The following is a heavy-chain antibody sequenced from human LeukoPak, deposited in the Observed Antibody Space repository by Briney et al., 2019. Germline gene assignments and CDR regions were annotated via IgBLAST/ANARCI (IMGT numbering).Heavy chain of an antibody. CDR3: AKGGNYVYYYYYMDV. Sequence: GGSLRLSCAASGFTFSSYGMHWVRQAPGKGLEWVAFIRYDGSNKYYADSVKGRFTISRDNSKNTLYLQMNSLRAEDTAVYYCAKGGNYVYYYYYMDVWGKGTTATVSS. CDR2: IRYDGSNK. V-gene: IGHV3-30*02. J-gene: IGHJ6*03. CDR1: GFTFSSYG. D-gene: IGHD4-11*01.